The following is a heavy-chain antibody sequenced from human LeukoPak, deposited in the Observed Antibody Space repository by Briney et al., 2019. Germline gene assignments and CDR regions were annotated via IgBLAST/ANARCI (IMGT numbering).Heavy chain of an antibody. Sequence: ASVKVSCKASGYTFTSYYMHWVRQAPGQGLEWMGIINPSGGSTSYAQKFQGRVTMTRDMSTSTVYMELSSLRSEDTAVYYCAREHREIYDSSDDAFDIWGQGTMVTVSS. CDR3: AREHREIYDSSDDAFDI. CDR2: INPSGGST. V-gene: IGHV1-46*01. J-gene: IGHJ3*02. CDR1: GYTFTSYY. D-gene: IGHD3-22*01.